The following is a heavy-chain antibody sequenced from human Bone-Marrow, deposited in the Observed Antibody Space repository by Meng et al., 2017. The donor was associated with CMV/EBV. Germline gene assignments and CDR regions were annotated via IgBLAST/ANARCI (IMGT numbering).Heavy chain of an antibody. CDR1: GYTFTSYY. J-gene: IGHJ4*02. V-gene: IGHV1-46*01. Sequence: ASVKVSCKASGYTFTSYYMHWVRQAPGQGLEWMGIINPSGGSTSYAQKFQGRVTMTRDTSTSTVYMELSSLRSEDTAVYYCARGQKERFLEWLKNHREYYFDYWGQGTLVTVSS. CDR3: ARGQKERFLEWLKNHREYYFDY. CDR2: INPSGGST. D-gene: IGHD3-3*01.